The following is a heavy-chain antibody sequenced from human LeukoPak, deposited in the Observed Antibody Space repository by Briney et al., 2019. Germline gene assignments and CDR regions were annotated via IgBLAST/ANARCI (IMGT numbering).Heavy chain of an antibody. Sequence: ASVKVSCKASGYTFTNYYFHWLRQAPGQGLEWMGRINPNSGDTNYAQKFQGRVTLTRDTSISTAYMELSRLRSDDTAVYYCARGGPYYYDTSGYYIGYWGQGTLVTVSS. CDR3: ARGGPYYYDTSGYYIGY. CDR1: GYTFTNYY. CDR2: INPNSGDT. V-gene: IGHV1-2*06. D-gene: IGHD3-22*01. J-gene: IGHJ4*02.